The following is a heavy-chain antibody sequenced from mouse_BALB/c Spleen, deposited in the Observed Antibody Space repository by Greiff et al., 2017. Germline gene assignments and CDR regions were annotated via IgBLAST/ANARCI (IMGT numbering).Heavy chain of an antibody. CDR2: ISSGGSYT. J-gene: IGHJ4*01. CDR3: TRDWDYAMDY. CDR1: GFTFSSYT. Sequence: EVQLVESGGGLVKPGGSLKLSCAASGFTFSSYTMSWVRQIPEKRLEWVATISSGGSYTYYPDSVKGRFTISRDNAKNTLYLQMSSLKSEDTAMYYCTRDWDYAMDYWGQGTSVTVSS. V-gene: IGHV5-6-4*01. D-gene: IGHD4-1*01.